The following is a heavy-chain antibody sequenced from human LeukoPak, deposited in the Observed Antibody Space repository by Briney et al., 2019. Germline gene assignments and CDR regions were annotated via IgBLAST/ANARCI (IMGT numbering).Heavy chain of an antibody. CDR3: ARYSYKHDC. Sequence: PGGSLRLSCVVSGFTFNSYWMSWVRQAPGKGLEWVANMKEDGSQETYVDSVKGRFTISRDNAKNSLYLQMNNVRAEDTAVYYCARYSYKHDCWGQGTLVTVSS. V-gene: IGHV3-7*01. CDR1: GFTFNSYW. J-gene: IGHJ4*02. CDR2: MKEDGSQE. D-gene: IGHD2-15*01.